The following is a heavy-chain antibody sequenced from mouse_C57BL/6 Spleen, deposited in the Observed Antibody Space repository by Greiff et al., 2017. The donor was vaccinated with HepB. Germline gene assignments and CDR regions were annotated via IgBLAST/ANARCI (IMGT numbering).Heavy chain of an antibody. V-gene: IGHV1-26*01. CDR3: AIPHYDYDSAWFAY. D-gene: IGHD2-4*01. CDR1: GYTFTDYY. CDR2: INPNNGGT. Sequence: EVQLQQSGPELVKPGASVKISCKASGYTFTDYYMNWVKQSHGKSLEWIGDINPNNGGTSYNQKFKGKATLTVDKSSSTAYMELRSLTSEDSAVYYCAIPHYDYDSAWFAYWGQGTLVTVSA. J-gene: IGHJ3*01.